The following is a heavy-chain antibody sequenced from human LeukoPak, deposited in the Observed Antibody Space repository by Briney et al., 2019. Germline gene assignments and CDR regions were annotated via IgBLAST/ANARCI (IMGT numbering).Heavy chain of an antibody. CDR3: AKAGPTYSDTWDDYYYYMDV. CDR2: IWYDGTNQ. V-gene: IGHV3-33*03. D-gene: IGHD6-13*01. J-gene: IGHJ6*03. CDR1: GFTFSSYG. Sequence: PGSSLRLSCVASGFTFSSYGMQWVRQPPGKGLEWVALIWYDGTNQYYADSVKGRFTISRDNFNNILYLQMNSLRAEDTAVYSCAKAGPTYSDTWDDYYYYMDVWGKGTTVTVSS.